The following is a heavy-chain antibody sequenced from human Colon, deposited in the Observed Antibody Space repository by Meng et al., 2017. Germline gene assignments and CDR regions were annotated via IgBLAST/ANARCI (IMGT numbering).Heavy chain of an antibody. D-gene: IGHD1-26*01. V-gene: IGHV3-30*18. Sequence: QVQLVQSGGGVVLRGRSLRLSCAASGFTFSSYGRHWVRQAPGKGLEWVVVTSGDGSIKVYADSVKGRFTISRDNSKNTLFLQMDSLRAEDTAVYYCAKGRDTGSHYVPYFDYWGQGALVTVSS. CDR1: GFTFSSYG. CDR3: AKGRDTGSHYVPYFDY. J-gene: IGHJ4*02. CDR2: TSGDGSIK.